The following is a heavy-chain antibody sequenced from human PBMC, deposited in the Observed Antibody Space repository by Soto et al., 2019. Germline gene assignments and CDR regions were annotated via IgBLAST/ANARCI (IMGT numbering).Heavy chain of an antibody. V-gene: IGHV4-39*01. CDR3: ARPDKNYDILTGYYGFRFDP. CDR1: GGSISSSSYY. J-gene: IGHJ5*02. D-gene: IGHD3-9*01. CDR2: IYYSGST. Sequence: SETLSLTCTVSGGSISSSSYYWGWIRQPPGKGLEWIGSIYYSGSTYYNPSLKSRVTISVDTSKNQFSRKLSSVTAAETAVYYCARPDKNYDILTGYYGFRFDPWGQGTLVTVSS.